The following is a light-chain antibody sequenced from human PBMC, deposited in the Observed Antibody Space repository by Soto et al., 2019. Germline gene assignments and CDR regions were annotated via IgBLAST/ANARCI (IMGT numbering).Light chain of an antibody. CDR2: LGS. CDR3: MQALQLWT. V-gene: IGKV2-28*01. CDR1: QSLLHRNGYNY. J-gene: IGKJ1*01. Sequence: DIVMTQSPLSLPVTPGEPASISCRSSQSLLHRNGYNYLDWYLQKPGQSPQLLIYLGSNRASGVPDRFSGSGSGTDFTLKISRVEAEDVEVYYCMQALQLWTFGPGTKVEIK.